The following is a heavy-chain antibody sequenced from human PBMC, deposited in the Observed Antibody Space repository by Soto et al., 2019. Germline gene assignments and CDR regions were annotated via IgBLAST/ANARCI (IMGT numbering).Heavy chain of an antibody. V-gene: IGHV2-5*01. J-gene: IGHJ4*02. Sequence: SGPTLVNPTQTLTLTCTFSGFSLSTSGVGVGWIRQPPGKALEWLALIYWNDDKRYSPSLKSRLTITKDTSKNQVVLTMTNMDPVDTARYYCTHSCSGRWLHTTSNYFDYWGQGTLVTVSS. D-gene: IGHD3-10*02. CDR2: IYWNDDK. CDR1: GFSLSTSGVG. CDR3: THSCSGRWLHTTSNYFDY.